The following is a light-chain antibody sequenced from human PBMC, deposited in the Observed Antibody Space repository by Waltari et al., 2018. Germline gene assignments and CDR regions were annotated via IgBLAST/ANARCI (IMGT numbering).Light chain of an antibody. V-gene: IGKV3-11*01. CDR3: QQRSNWPPRYT. CDR1: QSVSSY. CDR2: DAS. Sequence: TLSLSPGERATLSCRASQSVSSYLAWYQQKPGQAPRLLIYDASNRATGIPARFSGSGSGTDFTLTISSLEPEDFAVYYCQQRSNWPPRYTFGQGTKLEIK. J-gene: IGKJ2*01.